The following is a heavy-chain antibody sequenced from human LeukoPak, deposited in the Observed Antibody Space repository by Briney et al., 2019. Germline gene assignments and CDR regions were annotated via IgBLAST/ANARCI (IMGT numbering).Heavy chain of an antibody. J-gene: IGHJ4*02. Sequence: SGPTLLQPTPTLTLTCTFSGFSISTTGVGVGWIRQPPGKALEWLRVTYWNNDKSYSPSLKSRLTITKDTSKNQVVLIMTNMDPVDTATYYCAHKGRGSGSYTMWGQGTQVTVSS. CDR2: TYWNNDK. D-gene: IGHD3-10*01. CDR3: AHKGRGSGSYTM. CDR1: GFSISTTGVG. V-gene: IGHV2-5*01.